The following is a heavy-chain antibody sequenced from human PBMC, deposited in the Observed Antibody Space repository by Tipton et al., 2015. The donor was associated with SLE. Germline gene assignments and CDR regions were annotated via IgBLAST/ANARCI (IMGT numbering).Heavy chain of an antibody. V-gene: IGHV1-18*01. Sequence: QSGPEVKKAGASMKVSCKASGYTFSNYGISWVRQAPGQGLEWMGWISTYNGNTNSAQKLQGRVTMTTDTSTSTADMELRSLRSDDTAVYYCARGRMTRYGFDIWGQGTMVTVSS. CDR1: GYTFSNYG. D-gene: IGHD2-21*02. CDR2: ISTYNGNT. CDR3: ARGRMTRYGFDI. J-gene: IGHJ3*02.